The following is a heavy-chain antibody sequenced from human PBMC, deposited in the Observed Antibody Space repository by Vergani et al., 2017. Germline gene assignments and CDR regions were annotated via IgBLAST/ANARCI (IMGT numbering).Heavy chain of an antibody. CDR2: INSTFDRGTT. CDR3: TTDPRHCGDGSGYWLRDHHYYGMDV. Sequence: EVQLVESGGGIVKPGGSLRLSCVASGFSFWNAWMNWVRRTPGKGLEWVGRINSTFDRGTTDYAAAVKGRFTISRDDSKTTLFLQMNSLKPEDIGVYYCTTDPRHCGDGSGYWLRDHHYYGMDVWGQGTTVTVSS. CDR1: GFSFWNAW. D-gene: IGHD2-21*01. J-gene: IGHJ6*02. V-gene: IGHV3-15*07.